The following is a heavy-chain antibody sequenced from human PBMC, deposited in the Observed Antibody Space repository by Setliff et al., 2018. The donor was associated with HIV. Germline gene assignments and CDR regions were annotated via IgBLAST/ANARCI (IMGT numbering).Heavy chain of an antibody. V-gene: IGHV4-61*02. CDR2: IYTSGST. Sequence: SETLSLTCTVSGGSISSGTSYWSWIRQPAGKGLEWIGRIYTSGSTNYNPSLKSRVSISVDTSKNRFSLKLSPVTAADTAVYYCARDMMRWLVMVPGATRGHCDAWGQGALVTVSS. CDR1: GGSISSGTSY. CDR3: ARDMMRWLVMVPGATRGHCDA. D-gene: IGHD3-16*01. J-gene: IGHJ5*02.